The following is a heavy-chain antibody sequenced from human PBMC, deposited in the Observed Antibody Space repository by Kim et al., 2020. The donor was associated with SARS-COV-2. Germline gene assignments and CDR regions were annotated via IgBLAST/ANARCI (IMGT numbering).Heavy chain of an antibody. CDR3: ATYSSSSSSQY. CDR2: T. Sequence: TNYADSVSGRFTIPRDNAKNSLYLQMNSLRTEDTAVYYCATYSSSSSSQYWGQGTLVTVSS. J-gene: IGHJ1*01. D-gene: IGHD6-6*01. V-gene: IGHV3-11*03.